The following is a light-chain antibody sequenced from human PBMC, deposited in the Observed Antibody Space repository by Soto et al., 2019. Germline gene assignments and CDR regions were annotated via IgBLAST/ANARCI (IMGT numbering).Light chain of an antibody. J-gene: IGKJ1*01. CDR3: HQYNNWWT. CDR2: GAS. CDR1: QSVSSS. V-gene: IGKV3-15*01. Sequence: EIVMTQSPATLSVSPGERVTLSCRASQSVSSSFAWYQQKPGQAPRLLIHGASTRAIGIPARFSGSGSETEFTLTISSLQYEDFAVYYCHQYNNWWTFGQGTKVEIK.